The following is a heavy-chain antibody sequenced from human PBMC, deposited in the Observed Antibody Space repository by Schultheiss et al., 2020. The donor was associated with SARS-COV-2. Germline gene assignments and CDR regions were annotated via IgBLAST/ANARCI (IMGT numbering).Heavy chain of an antibody. D-gene: IGHD6-13*01. J-gene: IGHJ4*02. CDR2: IYYSGST. CDR1: GGYVSSYY. V-gene: IGHV4-59*02. Sequence: SETLSLTCTVSGGYVSSYYWSWIRQPPGKGLEWIGYIYYSGSTNYNPSLKSRVTISVDTSKNQFSLKLSSVTAADTAVYYCAVRAVAGSYWGQGTLVTVSS. CDR3: AVRAVAGSY.